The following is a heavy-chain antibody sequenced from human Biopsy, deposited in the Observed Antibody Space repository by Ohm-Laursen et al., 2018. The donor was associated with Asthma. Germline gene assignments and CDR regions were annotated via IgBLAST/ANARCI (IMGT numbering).Heavy chain of an antibody. D-gene: IGHD6-13*01. CDR3: ARGQKSAGDRWFDP. V-gene: IGHV1-2*06. Sequence: VASVKVSCKASGYAFIGCHIHWMRQAPGQGLEWMGRINPNSGGTNYAQKFQGRITMTRDTSISTAYMEVSRLRSDDTAVYYCARGQKSAGDRWFDPWGQGTLVTVSS. CDR1: GYAFIGCH. J-gene: IGHJ5*02. CDR2: INPNSGGT.